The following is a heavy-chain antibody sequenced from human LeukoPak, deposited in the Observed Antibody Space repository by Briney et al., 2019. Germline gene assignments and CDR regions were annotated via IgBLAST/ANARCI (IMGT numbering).Heavy chain of an antibody. CDR3: ARHVHHSSGFEYYFDY. D-gene: IGHD3-22*01. J-gene: IGHJ4*02. CDR1: GDSLSNDNYY. V-gene: IGHV4-39*01. Sequence: PSETLSLTCIVSGDSLSNDNYYWGWIRQPPGKGLEWIGGVYYSGSTYYNPSLKSRITMSVDTSKSQFSLNLSSVTAADTAVYYCARHVHHSSGFEYYFDYWGQGTLVTVSS. CDR2: VYYSGST.